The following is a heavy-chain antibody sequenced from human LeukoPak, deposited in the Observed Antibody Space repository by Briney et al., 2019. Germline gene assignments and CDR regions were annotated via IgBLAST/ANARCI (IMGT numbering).Heavy chain of an antibody. D-gene: IGHD3-10*01. V-gene: IGHV4-59*01. CDR1: GGSISSDY. CDR3: ARDRAYWYFDL. CDR2: IYYSGRT. J-gene: IGHJ2*01. Sequence: PSETLSLTCTVSGGSISSDYWSWIRQPPGKGLEWIGYIYYSGRTYYNPSLKSRITISVDTSKNQFSLKLSSVTAADTAVYYCARDRAYWYFDLWGRGTLVTVSS.